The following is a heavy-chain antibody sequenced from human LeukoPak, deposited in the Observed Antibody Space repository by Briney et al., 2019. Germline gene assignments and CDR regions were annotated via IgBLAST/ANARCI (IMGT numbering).Heavy chain of an antibody. Sequence: GGSLRLSCAASGFTFSSYGMHWVRQAPGKGLVWVAVISYDGSNKYYADSVKGRFTISRDNSKNTLYLQMNSLRAEDTAVYYCATDLSGRQDYWGQGTLVTVSS. CDR1: GFTFSSYG. V-gene: IGHV3-30*03. J-gene: IGHJ4*02. D-gene: IGHD5-12*01. CDR2: ISYDGSNK. CDR3: ATDLSGRQDY.